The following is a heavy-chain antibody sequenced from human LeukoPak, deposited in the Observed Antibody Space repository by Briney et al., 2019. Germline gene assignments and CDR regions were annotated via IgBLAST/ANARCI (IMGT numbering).Heavy chain of an antibody. J-gene: IGHJ4*02. V-gene: IGHV3-30*03. CDR3: ARGYSSSWYPLPDY. CDR2: ISYDGSNK. CDR1: GFTFSSYG. Sequence: QPGRSLRLSCAASGFTFSSYGMHWVRQAPGKGLEWVAVISYDGSNKYYADSVKGRFTISRDNSKNTLYLQMNSLRAEDTAVYYCARGYSSSWYPLPDYWGQGTLVTVSS. D-gene: IGHD6-13*01.